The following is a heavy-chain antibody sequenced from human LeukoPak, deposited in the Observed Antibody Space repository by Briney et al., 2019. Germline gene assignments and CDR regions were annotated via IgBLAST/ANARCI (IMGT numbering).Heavy chain of an antibody. CDR1: GFTFSSNA. D-gene: IGHD2-15*01. J-gene: IGHJ4*02. V-gene: IGHV3-23*01. CDR3: AKGTEGYCSGTICYPFDY. CDR2: ITGRGDDT. Sequence: PGGSLRLSCEASGFTFSSNAMNWVRRVPGKGLEWVLSITGRGDDTSFVDSVKGRFTISRDKSKNTLYLQLNRLRGEDTAVYYCAKGTEGYCSGTICYPFDYWGRGTLVTVSS.